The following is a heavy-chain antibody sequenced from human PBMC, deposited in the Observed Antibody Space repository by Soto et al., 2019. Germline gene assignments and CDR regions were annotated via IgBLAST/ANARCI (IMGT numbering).Heavy chain of an antibody. CDR1: GGTFSSYA. V-gene: IGHV1-69*13. CDR3: ASGPPTPKYSSGWYLDY. J-gene: IGHJ4*02. D-gene: IGHD6-19*01. Sequence: ASVKVSCKASGGTFSSYAISWVRQAPGQGLEWMGGIIPIFGTANYAQKFQGRVTITADESTSTAYMELSSLRSEDTAVYYCASGPPTPKYSSGWYLDYWGQGTLVTGLL. CDR2: IIPIFGTA.